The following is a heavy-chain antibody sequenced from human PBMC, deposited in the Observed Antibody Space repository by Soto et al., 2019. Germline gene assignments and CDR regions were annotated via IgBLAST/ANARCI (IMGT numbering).Heavy chain of an antibody. CDR1: GFTFSSYA. J-gene: IGHJ4*02. Sequence: QVQPVESGGGVVQPGRSLRLSCAASGFTFSSYAMHWVRQAPGKGLEWVALISHDGRNKYYADSVKGRFTISRDTSKNTLYLQMNSLRDEDTAVYYCAKDHRTTVTTRGVWYFDYWGQGTLVTVSS. CDR3: AKDHRTTVTTRGVWYFDY. V-gene: IGHV3-30*04. CDR2: ISHDGRNK. D-gene: IGHD4-17*01.